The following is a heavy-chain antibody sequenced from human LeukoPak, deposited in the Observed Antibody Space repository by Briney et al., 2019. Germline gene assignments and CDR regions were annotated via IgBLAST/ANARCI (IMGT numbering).Heavy chain of an antibody. D-gene: IGHD3-3*01. CDR2: INHSGST. CDR3: ASGRGNYDFWSGYYAPYYFDY. CDR1: GGSFSGYY. V-gene: IGHV4-34*01. J-gene: IGHJ4*02. Sequence: SETLSLTYAVYGGSFSGYYWSWIRQPPGKGLEWIGEINHSGSTNYNPSLKSRVTISVDTSKNQFSLKLSSVTAADTAVYYCASGRGNYDFWSGYYAPYYFDYWGQGTLVTVSS.